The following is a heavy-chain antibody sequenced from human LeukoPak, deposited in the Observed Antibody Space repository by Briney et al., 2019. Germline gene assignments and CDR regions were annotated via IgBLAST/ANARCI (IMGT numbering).Heavy chain of an antibody. D-gene: IGHD1-1*01. Sequence: ASVKVSCKASGYTFTGCYMHWVRQAPGQGLEWMGWINPNSGGTNYAQKFQGRVTMTRDTSISTAYMELSRLRSDDTAVYYCARPNWYDLHFDYWGQGTLVTVSS. CDR2: INPNSGGT. V-gene: IGHV1-2*02. J-gene: IGHJ4*02. CDR1: GYTFTGCY. CDR3: ARPNWYDLHFDY.